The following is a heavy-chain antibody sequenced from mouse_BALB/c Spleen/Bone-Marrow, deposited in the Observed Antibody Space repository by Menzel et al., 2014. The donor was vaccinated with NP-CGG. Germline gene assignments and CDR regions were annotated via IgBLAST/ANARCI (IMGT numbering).Heavy chain of an antibody. CDR3: ASPYGNYDAMDY. CDR1: GYTFTSYW. CDR2: IYPGDGDT. J-gene: IGHJ4*01. Sequence: VHLVESGAELARPGASVKLSCKASGYTFTSYWMQWVKQRPGQGLEWMGAIYPGDGDTRYTQKFRGKATLTADKSSNTAYMQLSSLTSEDSAVYFCASPYGNYDAMDYWGQGTSVTVSS. V-gene: IGHV1-87*01. D-gene: IGHD2-1*01.